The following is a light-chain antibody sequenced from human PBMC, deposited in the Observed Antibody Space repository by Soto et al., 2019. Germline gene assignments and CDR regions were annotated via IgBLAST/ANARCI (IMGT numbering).Light chain of an antibody. J-gene: IGLJ1*01. CDR1: SSDIGLYNY. V-gene: IGLV2-14*01. CDR2: EAR. CDR3: SSYTTSNTLV. Sequence: QSVLTQPASVSGSPGQSITISCTGTSSDIGLYNYVSWYQQHPGKAPKLLIYEARIRPSGVSDRFSASTSGITAYLTISGLQAEDEADYYCSSYTTSNTLVYGTGTKLTVL.